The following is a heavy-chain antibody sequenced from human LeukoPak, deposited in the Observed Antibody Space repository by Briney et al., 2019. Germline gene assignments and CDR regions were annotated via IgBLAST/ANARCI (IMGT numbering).Heavy chain of an antibody. CDR3: AKDAVYYYYMDV. CDR1: GFTLSSYG. Sequence: GGSLRLSCAASGFTLSSYGMSWVRQAPGKGLEWVSAISGSGGSTYYADSVKGRFTISRDNSKNTLYLQMNSLRAEDTAVYYCAKDAVYYYYMDVWGKGTTVTISS. J-gene: IGHJ6*03. CDR2: ISGSGGST. V-gene: IGHV3-23*01.